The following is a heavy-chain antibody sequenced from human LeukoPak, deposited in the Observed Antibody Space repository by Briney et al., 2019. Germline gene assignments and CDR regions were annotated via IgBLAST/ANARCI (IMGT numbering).Heavy chain of an antibody. J-gene: IGHJ6*03. V-gene: IGHV4-34*01. CDR1: GGSISIYY. D-gene: IGHD5-18*01. CDR3: ARGYPGYTYGNGYIYYYYMDV. Sequence: PSETLSLTCTVSGGSISIYYWSWIRQPPGKGLEWIGEINHSGSTNYNPSLKSRVTISLDTSKNQFSLNLRSVTAADTAVYYCARGYPGYTYGNGYIYYYYMDVWGTGTTVTVSS. CDR2: INHSGST.